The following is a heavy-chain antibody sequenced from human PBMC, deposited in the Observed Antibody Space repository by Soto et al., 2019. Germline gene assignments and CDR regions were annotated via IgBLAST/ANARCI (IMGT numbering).Heavy chain of an antibody. V-gene: IGHV5-51*01. D-gene: IGHD2-2*01. Sequence: GESLKISCKGSGYNFTNYWIGWVRQMPEKGLESMGIIYPGDSDTRYSPYFQGQVNISADKSISTAYLHMNSLRAEDTAVYYCARTRPYLPTYWGQGTMVTVSS. CDR3: ARTRPYLPTY. CDR1: GYNFTNYW. CDR2: IYPGDSDT. J-gene: IGHJ3*01.